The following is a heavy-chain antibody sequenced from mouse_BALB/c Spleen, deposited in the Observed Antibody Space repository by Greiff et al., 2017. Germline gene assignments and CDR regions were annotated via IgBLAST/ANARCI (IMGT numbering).Heavy chain of an antibody. CDR2: ISSGGSYT. V-gene: IGHV5-9-3*01. Sequence: EVKLVESGGGLVKPGGSLKLSCAASGFTFSSYAMSWVRQTPEKRLEWVATISSGGSYTYYPDSVKGRFTISRDNAKNTLYLQMSSLRSEDTAMYYCATLHYGSSYGFAYWGQGTLVTVSA. CDR1: GFTFSSYA. CDR3: ATLHYGSSYGFAY. D-gene: IGHD1-1*01. J-gene: IGHJ3*01.